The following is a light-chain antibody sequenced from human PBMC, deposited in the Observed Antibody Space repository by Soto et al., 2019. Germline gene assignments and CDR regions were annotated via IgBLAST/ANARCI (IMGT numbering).Light chain of an antibody. CDR3: CSYAGSSTYV. J-gene: IGLJ1*01. Sequence: QSVLTKPASVSGSPGQSITISCTGTINDIGSYNLVSWYRLHPGKAPKLMISEDNKRPSGVSNRFSGSKSGYTASLTISGLQAEDEADYYCCSYAGSSTYVFGTGTKVTVL. V-gene: IGLV2-23*01. CDR1: INDIGSYNL. CDR2: EDN.